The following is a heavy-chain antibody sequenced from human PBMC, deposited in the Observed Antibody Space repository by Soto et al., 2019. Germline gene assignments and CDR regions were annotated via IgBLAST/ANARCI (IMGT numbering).Heavy chain of an antibody. CDR3: ARPIPAASKPIFQH. CDR2: MNPNSGNT. CDR1: GYTFTSND. Sequence: ASVKVSCKACGYTFTSNDINWVRQATGQGLEWMGWMNPNSGNTGFAQKFQGRVTMTRNTSTNTAYMELSSLISEDTAVYYCARPIPAASKPIFQHWGQGTLVTVSS. J-gene: IGHJ1*01. V-gene: IGHV1-8*01. D-gene: IGHD6-13*01.